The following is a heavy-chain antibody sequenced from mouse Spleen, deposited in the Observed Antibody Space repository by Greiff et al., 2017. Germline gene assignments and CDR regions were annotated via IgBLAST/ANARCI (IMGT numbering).Heavy chain of an antibody. Sequence: VQLQQSGPELVKPGASVKISCKASGYTFTDYNMHWVKQSHGKSLEWIGYIYPYNGGTGYNQKFKSKATLTVDNSSSTAYMELRSLTSEDSAVYYCAREDYRYDGYYFDYWGQGTTLTVSS. V-gene: IGHV1S29*02. CDR2: IYPYNGGT. CDR3: AREDYRYDGYYFDY. CDR1: GYTFTDYN. J-gene: IGHJ2*01. D-gene: IGHD2-14*01.